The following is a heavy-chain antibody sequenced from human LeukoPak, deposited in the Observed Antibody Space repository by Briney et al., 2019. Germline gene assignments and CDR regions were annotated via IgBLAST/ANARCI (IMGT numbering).Heavy chain of an antibody. CDR1: GFTVSSNY. CDR3: ARVQYGDYCEQYFDY. V-gene: IGHV3-53*01. J-gene: IGHJ4*02. D-gene: IGHD4-17*01. Sequence: GGSLRLSCAASGFTVSSNYMSWVRQAPGKGLEWVSVIYSGGSTYYADSVKGRFTISRDNSKNTLYLQMNSLRAEDTAVYYCARVQYGDYCEQYFDYWGQGTLVTVSS. CDR2: IYSGGST.